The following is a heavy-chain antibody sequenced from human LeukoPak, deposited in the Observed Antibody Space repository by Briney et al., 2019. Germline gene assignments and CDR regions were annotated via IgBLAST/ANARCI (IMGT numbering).Heavy chain of an antibody. CDR1: GYTFTSYG. J-gene: IGHJ6*02. CDR2: ISAYNGNT. V-gene: IGHV1-18*01. Sequence: ASVKVSCKASGYTFTSYGISWVRQAPGQGLEWMGWISAYNGNTNYAQKLQGRVTMTTDTSTSTAYMELRSLRSDDTAVYYCARIHEVVPAKGMDVWGQGTTVTVSS. D-gene: IGHD2-2*01. CDR3: ARIHEVVPAKGMDV.